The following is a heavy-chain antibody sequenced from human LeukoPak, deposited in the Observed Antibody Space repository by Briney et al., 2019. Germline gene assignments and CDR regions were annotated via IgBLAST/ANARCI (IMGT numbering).Heavy chain of an antibody. Sequence: PGGSLRLSCAASGFTFSSYAMSWVRQAPGKGLEWVSAISGSGGSIYYADSVKGRFTISRDNSKNTLYLQMNSLRAEDTAVYYCAKGPPEGGYFDWFTIDYWGQGTLVTVSS. CDR2: ISGSGGSI. CDR1: GFTFSSYA. CDR3: AKGPPEGGYFDWFTIDY. J-gene: IGHJ4*02. V-gene: IGHV3-23*01. D-gene: IGHD3-9*01.